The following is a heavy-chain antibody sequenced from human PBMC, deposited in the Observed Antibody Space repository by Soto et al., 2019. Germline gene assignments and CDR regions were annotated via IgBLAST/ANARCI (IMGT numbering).Heavy chain of an antibody. CDR1: GDSVSSNSAT. D-gene: IGHD5-12*01. CDR3: ARGPGLGYSGFDF. J-gene: IGHJ4*02. CDR2: TYYNSIWYT. V-gene: IGHV6-1*01. Sequence: PSQSLSLTCAISGDSVSSNSATWNWIRESPSGGLEWLGRTYYNSIWYTDFALSLGSRIIISPDTSKNQVSLQLTSVTPEDPAGYYCARGPGLGYSGFDFWGQGTLVTVSS.